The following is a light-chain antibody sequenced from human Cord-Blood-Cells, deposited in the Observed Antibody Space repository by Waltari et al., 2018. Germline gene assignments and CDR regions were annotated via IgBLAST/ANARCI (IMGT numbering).Light chain of an antibody. CDR3: QQYNNWPLWT. CDR2: GAS. J-gene: IGKJ1*01. Sequence: EIVMTQSPATLSVSPGERATLSCRASQRVSSNLAGYQQKPGQAPRLLIYGASTRATGIPARFSGSGSGTEFTLTISSLQSEDFAVYYCQQYNNWPLWTFGQGTKVEIK. V-gene: IGKV3-15*01. CDR1: QRVSSN.